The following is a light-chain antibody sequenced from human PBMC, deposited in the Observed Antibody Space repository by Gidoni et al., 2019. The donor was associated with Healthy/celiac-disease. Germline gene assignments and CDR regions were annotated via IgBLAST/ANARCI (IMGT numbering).Light chain of an antibody. Sequence: IQMTHSPSSLSASVGDRVTITCRASQTVSSYLNWYQQKPGKAPKLLIYDASSLQSGVPSRFSGSGSGTDFTLTISSLQPEDVATYYCQQSYRTPQTFGQGTKVEIK. V-gene: IGKV1-39*01. CDR2: DAS. J-gene: IGKJ1*01. CDR3: QQSYRTPQT. CDR1: QTVSSY.